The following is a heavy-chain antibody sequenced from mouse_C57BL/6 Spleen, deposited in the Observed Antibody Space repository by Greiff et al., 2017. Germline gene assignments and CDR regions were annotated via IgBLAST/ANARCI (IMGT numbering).Heavy chain of an antibody. CDR2: IYPSDSET. V-gene: IGHV1-61*01. J-gene: IGHJ1*03. CDR3: ARYPGNWYFDV. Sequence: VQLQQPGAELVRPGSSVKLSCKASGYTFTSYWMDWVKQRPGQGLEWIGNIYPSDSETHYNQKFKDKATLTVDKSSSTAYMQLSSLTSEDSAVYYCARYPGNWYFDVWGTGTTVTVSS. CDR1: GYTFTSYW.